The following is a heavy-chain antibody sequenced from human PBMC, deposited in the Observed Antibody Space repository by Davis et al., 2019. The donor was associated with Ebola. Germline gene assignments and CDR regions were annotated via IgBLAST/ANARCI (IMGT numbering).Heavy chain of an antibody. V-gene: IGHV4-30-2*01. J-gene: IGHJ5*02. D-gene: IGHD6-19*01. CDR1: GGSISSYY. CDR2: IYHSGST. Sequence: LRLSCTVSGGSISSYYWSWIRQPPGKGLEWIGYIYHSGSTYYNPSLKSRVTISVDRSKNQFSLKLSSVTAADTAVYYCARGQWLVLWFDPWGQGTLVTVSS. CDR3: ARGQWLVLWFDP.